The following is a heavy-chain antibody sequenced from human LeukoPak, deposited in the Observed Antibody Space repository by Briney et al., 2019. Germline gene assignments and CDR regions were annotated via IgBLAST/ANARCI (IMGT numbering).Heavy chain of an antibody. D-gene: IGHD6-13*01. CDR3: ARDNPSSYYSVLAAAGQFDY. J-gene: IGHJ4*02. CDR2: ISSSSSYI. V-gene: IGHV3-21*01. CDR1: GFTFSGCW. Sequence: TTGGSLRLSCAASGFTFSGCWMTWVRQAPGKGLEWVSSISSSSSYIYYADSVKGRFTISRDNAKNSLYLQMNSLRAEDTAVYYCARDNPSSYYSVLAAAGQFDYWGQGTLVTVSS.